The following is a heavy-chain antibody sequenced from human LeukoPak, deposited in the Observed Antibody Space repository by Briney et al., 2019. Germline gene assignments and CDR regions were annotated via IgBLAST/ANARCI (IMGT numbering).Heavy chain of an antibody. J-gene: IGHJ4*02. CDR3: ARVGYSGYDYLFDY. CDR2: IIPIFGTA. D-gene: IGHD5-12*01. Sequence: GSSVKVSCKASGGTFSSYAISWVRQAPGQGLEWMGGIIPIFGTANYARKFQGRVTITADESTSTAYMELSSLRSEDTAVYYCARVGYSGYDYLFDYWGQGTLVTVSS. CDR1: GGTFSSYA. V-gene: IGHV1-69*01.